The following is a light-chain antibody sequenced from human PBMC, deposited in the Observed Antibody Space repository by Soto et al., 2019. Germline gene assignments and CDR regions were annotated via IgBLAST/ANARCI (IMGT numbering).Light chain of an antibody. Sequence: DVVMTQSPLFLPVTLGQPASISCRSSESLVYSDGNTYLNWFHMRPGQSPRRLIYKVSNRDSGVPDRFSGSGSCTDFTLKSSRVEAEDFGLYYCRQGHYWPVTFGGGTRVEIK. CDR3: RQGHYWPVT. J-gene: IGKJ4*01. CDR2: KVS. CDR1: ESLVYSDGNTY. V-gene: IGKV2-30*01.